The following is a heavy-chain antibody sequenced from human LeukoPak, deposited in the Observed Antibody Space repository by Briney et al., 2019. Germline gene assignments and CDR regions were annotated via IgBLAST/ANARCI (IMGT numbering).Heavy chain of an antibody. CDR1: GGSFSYYY. CDR2: INHSGIT. V-gene: IGHV4-34*01. J-gene: IGHJ4*02. Sequence: SETLSLTCAVSGGSFSYYYWNWIRQPPGKGLEWIGEINHSGITNYSPSLKSRVTISVDTSKNQFSLKLSSVTAADTAVYYCARARCSGDSCYTGYYWGQGTLVTVSS. D-gene: IGHD2-15*01. CDR3: ARARCSGDSCYTGYY.